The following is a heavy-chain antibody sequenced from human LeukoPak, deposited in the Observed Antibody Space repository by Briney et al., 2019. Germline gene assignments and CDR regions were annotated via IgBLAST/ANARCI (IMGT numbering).Heavy chain of an antibody. J-gene: IGHJ4*02. CDR3: ARDAGGARPFDY. Sequence: GGSLRLSCATSGFAFSNTGMTWVCQAPDRGLEWVSTISPTGEGTHYADSVKGRFTISRDNSKNTLSLFMDSLRADDTATYYCARDAGGARPFDYWGQGTRVIVSS. D-gene: IGHD4-17*01. V-gene: IGHV3-23*01. CDR2: ISPTGEGT. CDR1: GFAFSNTG.